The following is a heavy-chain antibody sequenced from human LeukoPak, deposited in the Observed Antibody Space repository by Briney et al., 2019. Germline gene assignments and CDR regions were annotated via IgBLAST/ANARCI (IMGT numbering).Heavy chain of an antibody. CDR3: VRVRDSSGYYLGAFDV. V-gene: IGHV4-4*07. Sequence: SETLSLTCTVSNGSISSNYWSWIRQAAGKGLEWIGRISNSGSTNYNPSLKSRVTMSIDTSKNQFSLRLSSVTAADTATYYCVRVRDSSGYYLGAFDVWGQGTKVTVSS. CDR2: ISNSGST. D-gene: IGHD3-22*01. J-gene: IGHJ3*01. CDR1: NGSISSNY.